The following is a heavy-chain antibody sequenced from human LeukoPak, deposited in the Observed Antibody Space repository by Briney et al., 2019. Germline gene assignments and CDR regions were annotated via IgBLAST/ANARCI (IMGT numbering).Heavy chain of an antibody. V-gene: IGHV4-39*01. J-gene: IGHJ4*02. D-gene: IGHD3-10*01. CDR3: AGFTFFRGVITFDY. Sequence: SETLSLTCTVSGGSISSSSDYWGWIRQAPGKGLEWIGSIYYHENTYYNSSLKSRVTISVDTSKNQFSLKLSSVTAADTAVYSCAGFTFFRGVITFDYWGQGTLVTVSS. CDR2: IYYHENT. CDR1: GGSISSSSDY.